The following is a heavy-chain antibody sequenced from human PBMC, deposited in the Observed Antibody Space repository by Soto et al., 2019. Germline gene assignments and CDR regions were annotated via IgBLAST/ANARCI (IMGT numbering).Heavy chain of an antibody. CDR1: GGSFSGYS. J-gene: IGHJ3*02. CDR3: ARTVADI. CDR2: INHSGST. D-gene: IGHD4-17*01. V-gene: IGHV4-34*01. Sequence: SETLSLTCAVYGGSFSGYSWSWIRQPPGKGLEWIGEINHSGSTNYNPSLKSRVTISVDTSKNQFSLKLSSVTAADTGVYYCARTVADIWGQGTMVTVSS.